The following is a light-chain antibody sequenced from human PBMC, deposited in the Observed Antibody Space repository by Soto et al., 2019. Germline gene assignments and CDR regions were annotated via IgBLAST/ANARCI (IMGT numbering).Light chain of an antibody. V-gene: IGKV1-33*01. CDR2: DAS. J-gene: IGKJ2*01. CDR1: QDISNY. Sequence: DIQMTQSPSSLSASVGDRVTITCQASQDISNYLNWYQQKPGKAPKLLIYDASNLETGVPSRFSGSGSGTDVTFTISSLQPEDIATYYCQQYDSLPREYTFGQGTKLEIK. CDR3: QQYDSLPREYT.